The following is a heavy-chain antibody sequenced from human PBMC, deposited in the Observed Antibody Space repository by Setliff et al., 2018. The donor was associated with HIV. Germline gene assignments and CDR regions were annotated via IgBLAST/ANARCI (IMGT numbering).Heavy chain of an antibody. Sequence: ASVKVSCKASGYTFTSYGISWVRQAPGQGLEWMGWISAYNGNTNYAQKLQGRVTMTTDTSSSTAYLDLRSLRSDDTAVYYCARVPYRSAWFSGGHDAFDIWGQGTMVT. V-gene: IGHV1-18*01. CDR3: ARVPYRSAWFSGGHDAFDI. CDR1: GYTFTSYG. CDR2: ISAYNGNT. J-gene: IGHJ3*02. D-gene: IGHD6-19*01.